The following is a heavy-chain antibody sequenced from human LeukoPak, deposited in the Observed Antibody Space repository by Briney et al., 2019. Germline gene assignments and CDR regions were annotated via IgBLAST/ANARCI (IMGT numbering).Heavy chain of an antibody. V-gene: IGHV4-59*10. D-gene: IGHD6-13*01. CDR3: ARWRAAAGYYFDY. J-gene: IGHJ4*02. CDR1: GGSFSGYY. Sequence: SETLSLTCAVYGGSFSGYYWSWIRQPAGKGLEWIGRIYTSGSTNYNPSLKSRVTISVDTSKNQFSLKLSSVTAADTAVYYCARWRAAAGYYFDYWGQGTLVTVSS. CDR2: IYTSGST.